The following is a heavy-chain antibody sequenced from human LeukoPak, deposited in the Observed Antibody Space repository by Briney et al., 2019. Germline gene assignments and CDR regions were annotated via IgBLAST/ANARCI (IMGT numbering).Heavy chain of an antibody. CDR1: GFTFSSYG. Sequence: GGSPRLSCAASGFTFSSYGMYWVRQAPGKGLEWVAFIRYDGSNKYYADSVKGRFTVSRDNSKNTLYLQMKSLRAEDTAVYYCAKGGGYEAQYYYYYLDVWGKGTTVTISS. J-gene: IGHJ6*03. D-gene: IGHD5-12*01. CDR3: AKGGGYEAQYYYYYLDV. V-gene: IGHV3-30*02. CDR2: IRYDGSNK.